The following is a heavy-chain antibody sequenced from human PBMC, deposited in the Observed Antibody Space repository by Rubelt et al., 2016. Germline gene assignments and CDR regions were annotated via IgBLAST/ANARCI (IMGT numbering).Heavy chain of an antibody. CDR2: INTDGKST. V-gene: IGHV3-74*01. Sequence: GSGGGLVQPGGSLRLSCAVSGFSFSTYWMRWVRQAPGKGLVWVSHINTDGKSTNYADSVKGRFTIPRDNAKNSLYLQMNSLRDEDTAVYYCARENNWIKNGMDVWGQGTTVTVSS. D-gene: IGHD1/OR15-1a*01. CDR3: ARENNWIKNGMDV. CDR1: GFSFSTYW. J-gene: IGHJ6*02.